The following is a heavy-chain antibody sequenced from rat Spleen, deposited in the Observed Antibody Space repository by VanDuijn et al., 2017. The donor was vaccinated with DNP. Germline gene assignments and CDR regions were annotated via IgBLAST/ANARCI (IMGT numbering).Heavy chain of an antibody. J-gene: IGHJ2*01. Sequence: EVQLVESGGGPVQPGRSLKLSCIVSGFIFSNYWMTWIRQAPGKGLEWVASISYDGSSTYYRDSVKGRLTISRDNAKSTLYLQMDSLRSEDTATYYCARQDPFDYWGQGVMVTVSS. CDR3: ARQDPFDY. CDR2: ISYDGSST. CDR1: GFIFSNYW. V-gene: IGHV5-31*01.